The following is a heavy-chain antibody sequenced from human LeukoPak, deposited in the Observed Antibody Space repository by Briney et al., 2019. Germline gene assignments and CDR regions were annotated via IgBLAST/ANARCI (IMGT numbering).Heavy chain of an antibody. J-gene: IGHJ4*02. D-gene: IGHD5-12*01. CDR2: IHPADSET. CDR1: GGRFTSYW. CDR3: GRRGYSGYGLIDD. Sequence: ESLKDSRKAAGGRFTSYWIGWVGQMPGKSLEWVEIIHPADSETLYSPSLQGQVTISADNSINTVYLQWSSLKASDSAMYYCGRRGYSGYGLIDDWGQGTLVTVSS. V-gene: IGHV5-51*01.